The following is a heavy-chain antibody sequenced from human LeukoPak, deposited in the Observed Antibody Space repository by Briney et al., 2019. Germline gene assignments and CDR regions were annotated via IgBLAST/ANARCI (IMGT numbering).Heavy chain of an antibody. CDR2: ISGSGGST. D-gene: IGHD5-12*01. J-gene: IGHJ3*02. CDR3: AKGCSGYGYAFDI. CDR1: GFTFSSYA. V-gene: IGHV3-23*01. Sequence: PGGSLRLSCAASGFTFSSYAMSWVRQAPGKGLESVSAISGSGGSTYYADSVKGRFTISRDNSKNTLYLQMNSLRAEDTAVYYCAKGCSGYGYAFDIWGQGTMVTVSS.